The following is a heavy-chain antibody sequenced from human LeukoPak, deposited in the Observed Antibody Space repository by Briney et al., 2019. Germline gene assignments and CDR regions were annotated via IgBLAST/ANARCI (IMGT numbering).Heavy chain of an antibody. J-gene: IGHJ4*02. CDR1: GFTFSSYW. CDR3: AREGKDIVVVPAAILTDLLDY. Sequence: GGALRLSCAASGFTFSSYWMSWVRQAPGKGLEGVAHINQDGRERYYVDSVKGRFTSSRDNAKNSLYLQMNSLRAEDTAVYYCAREGKDIVVVPAAILTDLLDYWGQGTLVTVSS. CDR2: INQDGRER. D-gene: IGHD2-2*01. V-gene: IGHV3-7*01.